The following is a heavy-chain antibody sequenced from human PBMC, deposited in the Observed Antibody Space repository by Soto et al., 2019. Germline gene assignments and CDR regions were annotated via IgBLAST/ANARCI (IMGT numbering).Heavy chain of an antibody. V-gene: IGHV3-11*01. Sequence: QVQLVESGGGLVKPGGSLRLSCAASGFTFSDYYMSWIRQAPGKGLERVSYISSSGSTIYYADSVKGRFTISRDNAKNSLYLQMNSLRAEDTAVYYCARDDWNYVYYYYYGMDVWGQGTTVTVSS. D-gene: IGHD1-7*01. J-gene: IGHJ6*02. CDR2: ISSSGSTI. CDR1: GFTFSDYY. CDR3: ARDDWNYVYYYYYGMDV.